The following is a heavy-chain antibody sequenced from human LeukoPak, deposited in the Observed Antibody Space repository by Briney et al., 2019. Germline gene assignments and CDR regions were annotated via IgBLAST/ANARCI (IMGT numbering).Heavy chain of an antibody. D-gene: IGHD2-15*01. CDR2: INPNSGGT. CDR1: GYTFTNYN. J-gene: IGHJ4*02. Sequence: GASVKVSCKASGYTFTNYNINWVRQAPGQGLEWMGWINPNSGGTNYAQKFQGRVTMTRDTSISTAYMELSRLRSDDTAVYYCARDRCSGGSCYSDYWGQGTLVTVSS. V-gene: IGHV1-2*02. CDR3: ARDRCSGGSCYSDY.